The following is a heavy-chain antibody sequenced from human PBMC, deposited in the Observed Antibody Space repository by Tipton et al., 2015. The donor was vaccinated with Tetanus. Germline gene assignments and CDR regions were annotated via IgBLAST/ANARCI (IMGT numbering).Heavy chain of an antibody. V-gene: IGHV1-2*02. J-gene: IGHJ6*02. Sequence: QLVQSGAELKKPGASVKVSCTASGYTFTGYYMYWVRQAPGQGLEWVGWIDPNSGDTIYAQNFQGRVTMTRDTSMSTAYMELRSLRSDDTAVYYCARDRGDYIYYGMDVWGPGTTVTVS. D-gene: IGHD3-22*01. CDR1: GYTFTGYY. CDR2: IDPNSGDT. CDR3: ARDRGDYIYYGMDV.